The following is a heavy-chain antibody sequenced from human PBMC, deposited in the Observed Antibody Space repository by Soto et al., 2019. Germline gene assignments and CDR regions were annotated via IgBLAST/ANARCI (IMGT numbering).Heavy chain of an antibody. CDR1: GFTFSSYE. D-gene: IGHD6-19*01. Sequence: PGGSLRLSCAASGFTFSSYEMNWVRQAPGKGLEWVSYISSSGSTIYYADSVKGRFTISRDNAKNSLYLQMNSLRAEDTAVYYCARTADYSSGCLDYWGQGTLVTVSS. CDR3: ARTADYSSGCLDY. V-gene: IGHV3-48*03. CDR2: ISSSGSTI. J-gene: IGHJ4*02.